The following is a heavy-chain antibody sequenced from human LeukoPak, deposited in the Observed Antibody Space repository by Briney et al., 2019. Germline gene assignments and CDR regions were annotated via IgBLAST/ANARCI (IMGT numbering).Heavy chain of an antibody. Sequence: PGGSLRLSCAASGLTSSNCGMTWVRQTPGKGLEWVSGISGSGDSTYYADSVKGRFTISRDNSKNTLYLQMNSLRAEDTAVYYCARESSGDAFDIWGQGTMVTVSS. J-gene: IGHJ3*02. D-gene: IGHD6-25*01. CDR1: GLTSSNCG. CDR3: ARESSGDAFDI. CDR2: ISGSGDST. V-gene: IGHV3-23*01.